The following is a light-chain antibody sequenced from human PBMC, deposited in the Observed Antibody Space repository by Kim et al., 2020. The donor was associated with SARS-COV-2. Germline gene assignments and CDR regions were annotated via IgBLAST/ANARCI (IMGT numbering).Light chain of an antibody. J-gene: IGKJ4*01. CDR3: QQFNSYPLT. CDR1: QGISSY. V-gene: IGKV1-9*01. CDR2: AAS. Sequence: ATVGDRVTIACRDSQGISSYLAWHQQKPGKAPKLLIHAASTLQSGVPARFSGSGSGTDFTLTISSLQPEDFATYYCQQFNSYPLTFGGGTKVDIK.